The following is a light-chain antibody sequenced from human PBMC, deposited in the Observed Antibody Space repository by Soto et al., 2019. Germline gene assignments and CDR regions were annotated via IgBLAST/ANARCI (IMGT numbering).Light chain of an antibody. J-gene: IGLJ1*01. CDR2: EVN. V-gene: IGLV2-23*02. CDR3: SSYAGAITFYV. Sequence: QSALTQPASVSGSPGQSITISCTGTSSDVGTYTLVSWYQQHPGKAPKLVIYEVNKRPAGVSKRFSGSKSGDTASLTISGVQAEDEADYYCSSYAGAITFYVFGTGTKLTVL. CDR1: SSDVGTYTL.